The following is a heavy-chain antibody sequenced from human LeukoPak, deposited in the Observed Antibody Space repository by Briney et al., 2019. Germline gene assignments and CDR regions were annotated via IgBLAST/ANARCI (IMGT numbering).Heavy chain of an antibody. V-gene: IGHV4-59*01. CDR3: AREDPQTTVPEGMDV. CDR1: GGSISRYY. Sequence: PSETLSLTCTVSGGSISRYYWSWIRQSPGKGLERIGYIYYSGTTNYNPSLKSRVTISVDTSKNQFSLKLSSVTAADTAVYYCAREDPQTTVPEGMDVWGQGTTVTVSS. CDR2: IYYSGTT. D-gene: IGHD4-17*01. J-gene: IGHJ6*02.